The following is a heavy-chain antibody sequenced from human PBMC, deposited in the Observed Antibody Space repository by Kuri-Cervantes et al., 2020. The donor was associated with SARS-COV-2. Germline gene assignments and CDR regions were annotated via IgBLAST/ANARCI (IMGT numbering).Heavy chain of an antibody. CDR1: GFTFSDYY. CDR3: ARDRKYYDFWSGPNYYMDV. CDR2: ISSSGSTI. Sequence: GESLKISCAASGFTFSDYYMSWIRQAPGKGLEWVSYISSSGSTIYYADSVKGRFTISRDNAKNSLYLQMNSLRAEDTAVYYCARDRKYYDFWSGPNYYMDVWGKGTTVTVSS. V-gene: IGHV3-11*04. D-gene: IGHD3-3*01. J-gene: IGHJ6*03.